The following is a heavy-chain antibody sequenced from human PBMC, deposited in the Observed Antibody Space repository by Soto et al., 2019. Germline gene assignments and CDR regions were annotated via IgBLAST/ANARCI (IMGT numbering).Heavy chain of an antibody. CDR3: ASPKDYYESSGSI. Sequence: SVKVSCKASGGTFSSYAISWVRQAPGQGLEWMGGIIPIFGTANYAQKFQGRVTITADKSTSTAYMELSSLRSEDTAVYYCASPKDYYESSGSIWGQGTMVTVSS. J-gene: IGHJ3*02. V-gene: IGHV1-69*06. CDR2: IIPIFGTA. D-gene: IGHD3-22*01. CDR1: GGTFSSYA.